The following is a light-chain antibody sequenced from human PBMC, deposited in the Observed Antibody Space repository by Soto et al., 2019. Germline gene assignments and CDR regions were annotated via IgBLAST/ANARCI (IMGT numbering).Light chain of an antibody. CDR1: QSVSTAY. Sequence: EIVLTQSPGTLSMSPGERATLSCRASQSVSTAYLAWYQQKPGQAPRLLIYGASYRATGFPGRFSGSGSGTDFTLTISSLEPEDFAVYYCQQYGTSPWTFGQGTKVEIK. CDR3: QQYGTSPWT. CDR2: GAS. V-gene: IGKV3-20*01. J-gene: IGKJ1*01.